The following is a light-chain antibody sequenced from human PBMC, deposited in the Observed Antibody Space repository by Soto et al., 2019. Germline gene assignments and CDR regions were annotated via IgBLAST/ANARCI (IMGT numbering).Light chain of an antibody. CDR2: AAS. Sequence: DIQMTQSPSSLSASLGDRVTITCRASQGIDNHLAWYQQKPGKAPKLLIYAASTLHSGVPSRFTGSGSGTDFTLTISSLQPEDAATYYCQKCKVAHFTFGVETKVNIK. J-gene: IGKJ4*01. CDR1: QGIDNH. CDR3: QKCKVAHFT. V-gene: IGKV1-27*01.